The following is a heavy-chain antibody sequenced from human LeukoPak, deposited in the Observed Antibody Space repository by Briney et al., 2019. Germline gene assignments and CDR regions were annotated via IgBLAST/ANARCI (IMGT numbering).Heavy chain of an antibody. V-gene: IGHV4-59*08. J-gene: IGHJ4*02. CDR2: IYYSGST. D-gene: IGHD3-10*01. CDR1: GGSISSYY. Sequence: SETLSLTCTVSGGSISSYYWSWIRQPPGKGLEWIGYIYYSGSTNYNPSLKSRVTISVDTSKSQFSLKLSSVTAADTAVYYCASLDMVRGSDYWGQGTLVTVSS. CDR3: ASLDMVRGSDY.